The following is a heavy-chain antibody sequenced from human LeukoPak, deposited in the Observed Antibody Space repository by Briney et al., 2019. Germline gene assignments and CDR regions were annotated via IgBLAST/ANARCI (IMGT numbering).Heavy chain of an antibody. CDR1: GFTFSSYG. V-gene: IGHV3-30*02. J-gene: IGHJ4*02. CDR2: IRYDGSNK. Sequence: GGSLRLSCAASGFTFSSYGMHWVRQAPGKGLEWVAFIRYDGSNKYYADSVKGRFTISGDNSKITLYLQMNGLRAEDTALFYCAKAVVVVPAVTPFDYWGPGTLVTVSS. D-gene: IGHD2-2*01. CDR3: AKAVVVVPAVTPFDY.